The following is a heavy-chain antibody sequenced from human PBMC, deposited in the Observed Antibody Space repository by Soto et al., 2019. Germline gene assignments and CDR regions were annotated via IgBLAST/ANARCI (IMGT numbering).Heavy chain of an antibody. D-gene: IGHD6-13*01. CDR3: ASSHAGAHITAAVH. Sequence: PSXTLSLTCAVSGGSISSGGYSWSLIRQPPGKGLEWIGYIYHSGSAYYNPSLKSRVTISVDRSKNQFSLKLSSVTAADTAVYYCASSHAGAHITAAVHWGQGTLVTVSS. J-gene: IGHJ4*02. CDR1: GGSISSGGYS. V-gene: IGHV4-30-2*01. CDR2: IYHSGSA.